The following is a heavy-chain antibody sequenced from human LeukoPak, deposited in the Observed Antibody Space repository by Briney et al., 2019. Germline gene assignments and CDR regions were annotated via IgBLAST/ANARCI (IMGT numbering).Heavy chain of an antibody. D-gene: IGHD3-22*01. CDR2: INPNSGGT. J-gene: IGHJ4*02. Sequence: PRASVKVSCEASGYTFTDYYMHWVRQAPGQGLEWMGWINPNSGGTHYPQKFQGWVTMTRDTSISTAYMEMSRLTSDDTAVFYCARGGPYYDSSRANDLNYWGQGTLVTVSS. V-gene: IGHV1-2*04. CDR3: ARGGPYYDSSRANDLNY. CDR1: GYTFTDYY.